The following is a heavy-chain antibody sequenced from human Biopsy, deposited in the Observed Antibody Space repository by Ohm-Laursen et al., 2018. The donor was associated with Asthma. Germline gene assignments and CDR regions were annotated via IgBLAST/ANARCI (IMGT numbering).Heavy chain of an antibody. D-gene: IGHD2-2*01. J-gene: IGHJ4*02. Sequence: SVKVSCNSLGGTFNTYVIGWVRQAPGQGLEWMGGINSVFGTTTYPQKFQDRVTITADDSTSTVYMELSSLRSEDTAVYYCARKAGSCISRTCYSLNFWGQGTLVTVSS. CDR2: INSVFGTT. CDR1: GGTFNTYV. CDR3: ARKAGSCISRTCYSLNF. V-gene: IGHV1-69*13.